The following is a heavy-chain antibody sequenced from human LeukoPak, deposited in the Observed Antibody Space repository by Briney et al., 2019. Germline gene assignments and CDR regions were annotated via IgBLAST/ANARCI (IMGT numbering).Heavy chain of an antibody. J-gene: IGHJ4*02. D-gene: IGHD1-26*01. CDR3: ARPKWSYLMGLIDY. CDR2: ISSSSSTI. CDR1: GFTFSSYS. Sequence: GGSLRLSCAASGFTFSSYSMNWVRQAPGKGLEWVSYISSSSSTIYHADSVKGRFTISRDNAKNSLYLQMNSLRAEDTAVYYCARPKWSYLMGLIDYWGQGTLVTVSS. V-gene: IGHV3-48*01.